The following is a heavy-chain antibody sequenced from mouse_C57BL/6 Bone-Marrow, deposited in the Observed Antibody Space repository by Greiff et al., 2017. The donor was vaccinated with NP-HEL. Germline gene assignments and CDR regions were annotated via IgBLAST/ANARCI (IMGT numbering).Heavy chain of an antibody. CDR2: IHPNSGST. CDR1: GYTFTSYW. D-gene: IGHD1-1*02. V-gene: IGHV1-64*01. Sequence: QVQLQQSGAELVKPGASVKLSCKASGYTFTSYWMHWVKQRPGQGLEWIGMIHPNSGSTNYNEKFKSKATLTVDKSSSTAYMQLSSLTSEDSAVYYCARSWYYYAMDYWGQGTSVTVSS. J-gene: IGHJ4*01. CDR3: ARSWYYYAMDY.